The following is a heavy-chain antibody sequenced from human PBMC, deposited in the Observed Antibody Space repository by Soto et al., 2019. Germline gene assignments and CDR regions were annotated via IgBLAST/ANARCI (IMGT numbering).Heavy chain of an antibody. D-gene: IGHD1-1*01. CDR2: IIPIFGTA. Sequence: SVKVSCKAAGGSFSSYAISWVRQAPGRGLEWMGGIIPIFGTANYAQKFQGRVTITADESTSTAYMELSSLRSEDTAVYYCAREAIAAARLRAHNCTHSSGQATLLTVSS. V-gene: IGHV1-69*13. CDR1: GGSFSSYA. J-gene: IGHJ4*02. CDR3: AREAIAAARLRAHNCTHS.